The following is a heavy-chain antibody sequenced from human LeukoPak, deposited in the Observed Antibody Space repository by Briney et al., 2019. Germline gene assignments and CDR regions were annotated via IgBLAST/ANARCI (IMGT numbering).Heavy chain of an antibody. V-gene: IGHV1-46*01. CDR3: ARDYVDDIPMTKDY. Sequence: GASVKVSCKASGYTFTSYHMHWVRQAPGQGLEWMGLINLSGGSTTYAQRLQGRVTLTRDTSTSTVYMELSSLRSEDTAVYYCARDYVDDIPMTKDYWGQGTLVTVSS. D-gene: IGHD2-8*01. CDR1: GYTFTSYH. J-gene: IGHJ4*02. CDR2: INLSGGST.